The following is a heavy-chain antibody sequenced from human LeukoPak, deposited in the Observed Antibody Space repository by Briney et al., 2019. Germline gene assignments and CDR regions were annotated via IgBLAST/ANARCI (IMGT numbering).Heavy chain of an antibody. CDR1: GFIFSSYA. V-gene: IGHV3-23*01. CDR2: ISGAGGST. CDR3: AKDQYAFGGVIVDY. D-gene: IGHD3-16*02. J-gene: IGHJ4*02. Sequence: GGSLRLSCAASGFIFSSYAMSWVRQAPGKGLEWVSAISGAGGSTYYADYVKGRFTISRDNSKNTLYLRMNSLRAEDTAVYYCAKDQYAFGGVIVDYWGQGTLVTVSS.